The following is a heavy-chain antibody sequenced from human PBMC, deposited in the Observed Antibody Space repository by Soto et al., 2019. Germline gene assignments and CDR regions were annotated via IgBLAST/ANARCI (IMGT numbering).Heavy chain of an antibody. J-gene: IGHJ4*02. V-gene: IGHV4-4*02. D-gene: IGHD1-26*01. CDR1: GGSISSSNW. CDR3: ARSQVGATFDS. CDR2: IYHSGSS. Sequence: LSLTCAVSGGSISSSNWWTWVRQPPGKGLEWIGEIYHSGSSNYNPSLKSRVTISVDKSKNQFSLKLTSVTAADTAVYYCARSQVGATFDSWGQGTLVTVSS.